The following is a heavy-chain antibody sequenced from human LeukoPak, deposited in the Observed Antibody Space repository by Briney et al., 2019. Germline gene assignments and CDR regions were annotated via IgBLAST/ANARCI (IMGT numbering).Heavy chain of an antibody. CDR2: ISSSSATI. CDR3: ARDLRFLEWSDFDY. Sequence: GGSLRLSCVASGFTFSSYSTNWVRQAPGKGLEWISYISSSSATIYYADSVKGRFTVSRDNAKNSVYLQMNSLRAEDTAVYYCARDLRFLEWSDFDYWGQGTLVTVSS. V-gene: IGHV3-48*04. CDR1: GFTFSSYS. J-gene: IGHJ4*02. D-gene: IGHD3-3*01.